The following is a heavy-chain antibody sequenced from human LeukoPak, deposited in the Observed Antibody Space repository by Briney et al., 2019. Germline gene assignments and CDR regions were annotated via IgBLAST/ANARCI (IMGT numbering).Heavy chain of an antibody. J-gene: IGHJ4*02. D-gene: IGHD2-15*01. CDR2: INPNSGGT. CDR1: GYKFTSYY. V-gene: IGHV1-2*02. CDR3: ARAYSRGVTDY. Sequence: GASVKVSCKASGYKFTSYYIHWVRQAPGQGLEWMGWINPNSGGTNYAQKFQGRVTMTRDTSISTAYMELSRLRSDDTAVYYCARAYSRGVTDYWGQGTLVTVSS.